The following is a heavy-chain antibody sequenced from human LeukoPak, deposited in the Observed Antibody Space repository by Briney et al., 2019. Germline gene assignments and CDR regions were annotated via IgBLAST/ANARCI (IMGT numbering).Heavy chain of an antibody. Sequence: GGSLRLSCAASGFTFSSYRMNWVRQAPGKGLEWVSYISSSSSTIYYADSVKGRFTISRDNAKNSLYLQMNSLRAEDTAVYYCARGLDDVLEQWLFFAFDIWGQGTMVTVSS. CDR1: GFTFSSYR. V-gene: IGHV3-48*01. J-gene: IGHJ3*02. CDR3: ARGLDDVLEQWLFFAFDI. D-gene: IGHD6-19*01. CDR2: ISSSSSTI.